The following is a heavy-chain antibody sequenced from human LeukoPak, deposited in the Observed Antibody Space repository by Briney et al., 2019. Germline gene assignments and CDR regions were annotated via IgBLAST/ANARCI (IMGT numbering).Heavy chain of an antibody. Sequence: GGSLRLSCAASGFTFSSYAMSWVRQAPGKGLEWVSAISGSGGSTYYADSVKGRFTISRDNSKNTLYLQMNSLRAEDTAVYYCARTGIAVSYYYYYGMDVWGQGTTVTVSS. CDR3: ARTGIAVSYYYYYGMDV. J-gene: IGHJ6*02. D-gene: IGHD6-19*01. V-gene: IGHV3-23*01. CDR1: GFTFSSYA. CDR2: ISGSGGST.